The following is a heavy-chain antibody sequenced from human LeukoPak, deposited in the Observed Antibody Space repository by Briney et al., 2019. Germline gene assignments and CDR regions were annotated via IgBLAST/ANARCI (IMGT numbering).Heavy chain of an antibody. CDR2: IYSGGST. CDR1: GFTFSDYY. J-gene: IGHJ4*02. Sequence: GGSLRLSCAASGFTFSDYYMSWVRQAPGKGLEWVSIIYSGGSTYYAESVKGRFTISRDNSKNTLDLQMNSLRVEDTAVYYCARDRGGSKRAYDYWGQGTLVTVSS. CDR3: ARDRGGSKRAYDY. V-gene: IGHV3-66*01. D-gene: IGHD2-2*01.